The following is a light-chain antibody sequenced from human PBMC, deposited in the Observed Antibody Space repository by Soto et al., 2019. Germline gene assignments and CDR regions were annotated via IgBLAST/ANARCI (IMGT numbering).Light chain of an antibody. CDR3: QQYSSSQGWT. CDR2: NAS. Sequence: EIVLTQSPGALSLSPGERATLSCRASQSVRTTYLAWYQQKPGQAPRLLIYNASNRTTGIPDRFSGSGSGTDFTLTINRLEPADFAVYFCQQYSSSQGWTFGQGTKVDIK. J-gene: IGKJ1*01. CDR1: QSVRTTY. V-gene: IGKV3-20*01.